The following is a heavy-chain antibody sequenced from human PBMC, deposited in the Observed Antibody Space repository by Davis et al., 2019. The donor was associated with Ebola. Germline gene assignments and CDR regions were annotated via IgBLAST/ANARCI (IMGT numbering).Heavy chain of an antibody. J-gene: IGHJ5*02. CDR2: IYYSGST. D-gene: IGHD3-3*01. CDR3: ARGTTATVLRFLEWLSLHWFDP. Sequence: SETLSLTCTVSGGSISSSSYYWGWIRQPPGKGLEWIGYIYYSGSTNYNPSLKSRVTISVDTSKNQFSLKLSSVTAADTAVYYCARGTTATVLRFLEWLSLHWFDPWGQGTLVTVSS. V-gene: IGHV4-61*05. CDR1: GGSISSSSYY.